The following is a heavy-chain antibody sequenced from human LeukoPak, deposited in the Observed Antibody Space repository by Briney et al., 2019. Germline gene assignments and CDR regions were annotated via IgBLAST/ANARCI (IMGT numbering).Heavy chain of an antibody. CDR1: GFTFSSYS. Sequence: QPGGSLRLSCAASGFTFSSYSMNWVRQAPGKGLEWVSYISSSSSTIYYADSVKGRFTISRDNAKNSLYLQMNSLRAEDTAVYYCARPRVSPLYCSGGSCYSDYFDYWGQGTLVTVSS. J-gene: IGHJ4*02. CDR3: ARPRVSPLYCSGGSCYSDYFDY. D-gene: IGHD2-15*01. CDR2: ISSSSSTI. V-gene: IGHV3-48*01.